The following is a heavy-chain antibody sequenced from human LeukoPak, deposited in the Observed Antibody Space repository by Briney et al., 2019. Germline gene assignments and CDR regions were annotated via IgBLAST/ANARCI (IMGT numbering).Heavy chain of an antibody. D-gene: IGHD5-12*01. V-gene: IGHV1-8*01. CDR2: MNPNSGNT. Sequence: ASVKVSCKASGYTFTGYDINWVRQATGQGLEWMGWMNPNSGNTGYAQKFQGRVTMTRNTSISTAYMELSSLRSEDTAVYYCARDEGPARPKNGYSGYGLDYWGQGTLVTVSS. CDR3: ARDEGPARPKNGYSGYGLDY. J-gene: IGHJ4*02. CDR1: GYTFTGYD.